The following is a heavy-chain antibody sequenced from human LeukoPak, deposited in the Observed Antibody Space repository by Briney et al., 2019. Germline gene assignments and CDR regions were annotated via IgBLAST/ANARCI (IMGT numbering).Heavy chain of an antibody. V-gene: IGHV3-21*06. J-gene: IGHJ4*02. CDR3: ARGLIHLRGTNPPVGY. D-gene: IGHD3-3*01. Sequence: GGSLRLSCAASGFTFSSYGMNWVRQAPGKGLEWVSSISTSSGYIYYADSLEGRFTISRDNAKNSLYLQMDSLRAEDTAMYYCARGLIHLRGTNPPVGYWGQGTLVTVSS. CDR1: GFTFSSYG. CDR2: ISTSSGYI.